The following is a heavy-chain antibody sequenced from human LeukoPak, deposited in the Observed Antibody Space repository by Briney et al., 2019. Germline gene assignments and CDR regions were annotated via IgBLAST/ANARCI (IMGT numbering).Heavy chain of an antibody. Sequence: GGCLRLSCAASGFTFSSYDMHWVRQATGKGLEWVSAIGTAGDPYYPGSVKGRFTISRENAKNSLYLQMNSLRAGDTAVYYCARGSSGWYEDAFDIWGQGTMVTVSS. CDR2: IGTAGDP. CDR1: GFTFSSYD. J-gene: IGHJ3*02. D-gene: IGHD6-19*01. V-gene: IGHV3-13*05. CDR3: ARGSSGWYEDAFDI.